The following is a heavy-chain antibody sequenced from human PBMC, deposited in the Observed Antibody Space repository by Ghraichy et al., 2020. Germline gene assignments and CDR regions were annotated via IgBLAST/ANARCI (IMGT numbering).Heavy chain of an antibody. J-gene: IGHJ2*01. Sequence: SETLSLTCAVYGGSFSGYYWSWIRQPPGKGLEWIGEINHSGSTNYNSSLKSRVTISVDTSKNQFSLKLSSVTAADTAVYYCARGGGSYYWYFDLWGRGTPVTVSS. CDR1: GGSFSGYY. D-gene: IGHD1-26*01. CDR3: ARGGGSYYWYFDL. CDR2: INHSGST. V-gene: IGHV4-34*01.